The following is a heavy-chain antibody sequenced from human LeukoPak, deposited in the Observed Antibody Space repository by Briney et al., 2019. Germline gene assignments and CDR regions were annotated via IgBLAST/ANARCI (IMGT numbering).Heavy chain of an antibody. D-gene: IGHD3-10*01. Sequence: SETLSLTCAVSGGSISSSNWWSWVRQPPGKGLEWIGEIYHSGSTNYNPSLKSRVTISVDTSKNQFSLKLSSVTAADTAVYYCATYPTGSGSYLPFDYWGQGTLVTVSS. V-gene: IGHV4-4*02. CDR1: GGSISSSNW. CDR2: IYHSGST. J-gene: IGHJ4*02. CDR3: ATYPTGSGSYLPFDY.